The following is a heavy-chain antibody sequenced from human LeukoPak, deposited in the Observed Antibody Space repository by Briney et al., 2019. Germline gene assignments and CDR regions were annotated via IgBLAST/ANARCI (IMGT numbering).Heavy chain of an antibody. Sequence: KTSETLSLTCAVYGGPFSGYYWSWIRQPPGKGLEWIGEINHSGSTNYNPSLKSRVTISVDTSKNQFSLKLSSVTAADTAVYYCARATYYYGSGSYSFDYWGQGTLVTVSS. CDR2: INHSGST. CDR1: GGPFSGYY. J-gene: IGHJ4*02. V-gene: IGHV4-34*01. D-gene: IGHD3-10*01. CDR3: ARATYYYGSGSYSFDY.